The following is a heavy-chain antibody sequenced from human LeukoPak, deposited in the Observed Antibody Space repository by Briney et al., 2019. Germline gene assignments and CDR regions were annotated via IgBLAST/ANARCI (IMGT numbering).Heavy chain of an antibody. CDR2: ISFSGDNT. Sequence: PGGSLRLSCAASGFTFRDSAMSWVRQAPGKGLEGVSLISFSGDNTYYTDSVKGRFTISRDNSKDTLYLQMNSLRAEDTAIYYCARDIELSTWGLGTMVTVSS. D-gene: IGHD3-16*02. CDR3: ARDIELST. CDR1: GFTFRDSA. V-gene: IGHV3-23*01. J-gene: IGHJ3*01.